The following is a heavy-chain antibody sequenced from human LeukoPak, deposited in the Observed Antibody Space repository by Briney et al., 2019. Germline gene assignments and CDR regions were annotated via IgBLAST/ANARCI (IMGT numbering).Heavy chain of an antibody. V-gene: IGHV3-48*03. Sequence: PGGSLRLSCAASGFTFNSYEMNWVRQAPGKGLEWVSYISSSGSTIYYADSVKGRFTISRDNAKNSLYLKMNSLRAEDTAVYYCARDLWRGGWLQLASCLEYWGQGTLVTISS. CDR1: GFTFNSYE. J-gene: IGHJ4*02. CDR2: ISSSGSTI. CDR3: ARDLWRGGWLQLASCLEY. D-gene: IGHD5-24*01.